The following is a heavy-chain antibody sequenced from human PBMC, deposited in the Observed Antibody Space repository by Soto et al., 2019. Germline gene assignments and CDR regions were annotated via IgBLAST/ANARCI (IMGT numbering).Heavy chain of an antibody. V-gene: IGHV3-23*01. J-gene: IGHJ4*02. CDR3: AKDQQYYDFWSGYYTDPLYFDY. Sequence: GGSLRLSCAASGFTFSSYAMGWVCQAPGKGLEWVSAISGSGGSTYYADSVKGRFTISRDNSKNTLYLQMNSLRAEDTAVYYCAKDQQYYDFWSGYYTDPLYFDYWGQGTLVTVSS. CDR1: GFTFSSYA. D-gene: IGHD3-3*01. CDR2: ISGSGGST.